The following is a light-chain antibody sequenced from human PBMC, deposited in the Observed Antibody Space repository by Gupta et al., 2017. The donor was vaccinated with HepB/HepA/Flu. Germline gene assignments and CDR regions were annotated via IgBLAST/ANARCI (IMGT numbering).Light chain of an antibody. V-gene: IGLV2-23*02. Sequence: QSALTQPASVSGSPRQSINISCTGTSSDIGSWNVVSWYQQYPGKAPQLLIYEVTKRHSGVSNRFSGSKSGNTASLTISGLQAEDEADYYCCAYADANTWLFGGGTKLTVL. J-gene: IGLJ3*02. CDR3: CAYADANTWL. CDR1: SSDIGSWNV. CDR2: EVT.